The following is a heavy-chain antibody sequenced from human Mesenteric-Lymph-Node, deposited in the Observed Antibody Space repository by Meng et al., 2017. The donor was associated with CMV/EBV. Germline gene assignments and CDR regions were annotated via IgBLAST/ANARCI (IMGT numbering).Heavy chain of an antibody. CDR3: ASASRYCSSTSCSYWFDP. J-gene: IGHJ5*02. V-gene: IGHV1-8*03. CDR2: MNPNSGNT. Sequence: ASVKVSCKASGYTFTSYDINWVRQATGQGLEWMGWMNPNSGNTGYAQKFQGRVTITRNTSISTAYMELSSLRSEDTAVYYCASASRYCSSTSCSYWFDPWGQGTLVTVSS. CDR1: GYTFTSYD. D-gene: IGHD2-2*01.